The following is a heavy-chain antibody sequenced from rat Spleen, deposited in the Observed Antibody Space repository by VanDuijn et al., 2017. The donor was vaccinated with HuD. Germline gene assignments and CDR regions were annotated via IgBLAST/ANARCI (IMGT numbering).Heavy chain of an antibody. CDR3: ARLTTMGIDYSDY. D-gene: IGHD1-7*01. CDR2: ISSEGSST. J-gene: IGHJ2*01. V-gene: IGHV5-22*01. CDR1: GFTFNRYW. Sequence: EVQLGESGGGFVLPGRSLKLSCVASGFTFNRYWMYWVRQVPEKGLEWVASISSEGSSTYHGDSVKGRLTISRDNAKSTLYLQMNSLRSEDTATYYCARLTTMGIDYSDYWGQGVMVTVSS.